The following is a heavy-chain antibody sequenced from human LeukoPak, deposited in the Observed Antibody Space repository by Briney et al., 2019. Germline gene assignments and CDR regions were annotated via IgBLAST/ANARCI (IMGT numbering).Heavy chain of an antibody. CDR1: GYSFTSYW. CDR2: IYPHDSDT. Sequence: GESLKISCKGSGYSFTSYWIAWVRQMPGKGLEWMGIIYPHDSDTRYSPSFQGQVTISADKSISTTYLQWSSLKASDTAMYYCARSYTVTTSRVDYWGQGTLATVSS. J-gene: IGHJ4*02. D-gene: IGHD4-17*01. V-gene: IGHV5-51*01. CDR3: ARSYTVTTSRVDY.